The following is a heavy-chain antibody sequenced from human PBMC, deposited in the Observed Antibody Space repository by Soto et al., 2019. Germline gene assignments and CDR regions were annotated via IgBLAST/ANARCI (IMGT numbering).Heavy chain of an antibody. V-gene: IGHV3-11*01. D-gene: IGHD3-9*01. Sequence: GGSLRLSCAASGFTFSDYYMSWIRQAPGKGLEWVSYISSSGSTIYYADSVKGRFTITRDNAKNSLYLQMNSLRAEDTAVYYCARDHVGGYFAWLSDHFDYWGQGTLVTVSS. CDR3: ARDHVGGYFAWLSDHFDY. CDR2: ISSSGSTI. J-gene: IGHJ4*02. CDR1: GFTFSDYY.